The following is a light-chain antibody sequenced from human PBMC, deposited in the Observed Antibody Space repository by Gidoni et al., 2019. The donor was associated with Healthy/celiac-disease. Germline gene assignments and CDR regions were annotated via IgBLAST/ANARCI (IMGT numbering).Light chain of an antibody. CDR3: SSYAGSNNYV. Sequence: QSALTQPPSASGSPGQSVTISCTGTSSDVGGYNYVSWYQQHPSKAPKLMISEVSKRPSGVPDRFSGSKSGNTASLTVSGLQAEDEADYYCSSYAGSNNYVFGTGTKVTVL. J-gene: IGLJ1*01. CDR2: EVS. CDR1: SSDVGGYNY. V-gene: IGLV2-8*01.